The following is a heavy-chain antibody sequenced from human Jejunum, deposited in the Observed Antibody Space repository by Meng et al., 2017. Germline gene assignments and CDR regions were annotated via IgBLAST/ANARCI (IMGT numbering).Heavy chain of an antibody. CDR2: MDYRGST. J-gene: IGHJ4*02. CDR1: GDSISSGEYF. V-gene: IGHV4-30-4*01. Sequence: QVPPRESGPGLVKPSHTLSLTGTVSGDSISSGEYFWRWIRQPPGKGLEWIGYMDYRGSTFYNPSLKSRVTISVDTSKNQFSLKLSSVTAADTAVYFCARGELLWDYWGQGTLVTVSS. CDR3: ARGELLWDY. D-gene: IGHD2-2*01.